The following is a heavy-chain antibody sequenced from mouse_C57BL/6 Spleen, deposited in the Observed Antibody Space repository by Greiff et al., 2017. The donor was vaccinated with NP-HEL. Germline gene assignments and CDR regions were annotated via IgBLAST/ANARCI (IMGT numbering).Heavy chain of an antibody. V-gene: IGHV14-4*01. D-gene: IGHD1-1*01. Sequence: VHVKQSGAELVRPGASVKLSCTASGFNIKDDYMHWVKQRPEQGLEWIGWIDPENGDTEYASKFQGKATITADTSSNTAYLQLSSLTSEDTAVYYCTSYPVDYWGQGTSVTVSS. CDR2: IDPENGDT. J-gene: IGHJ4*01. CDR3: TSYPVDY. CDR1: GFNIKDDY.